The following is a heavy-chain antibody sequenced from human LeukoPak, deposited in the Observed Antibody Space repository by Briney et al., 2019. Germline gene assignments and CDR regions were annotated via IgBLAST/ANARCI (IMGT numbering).Heavy chain of an antibody. J-gene: IGHJ4*02. CDR2: IRSKANSYAT. CDR3: IAQTVADLDY. CDR1: GFTFSGSG. V-gene: IGHV3-73*01. D-gene: IGHD6-19*01. Sequence: PGGSLRLSCAASGFTFSGSGMHWVRQASGKGLEWVGRIRSKANSYATAYAASVKGRFTISRDDSKNTAYLQMNSLKTEDTAVYYCIAQTVADLDYWGQGTLVTVSS.